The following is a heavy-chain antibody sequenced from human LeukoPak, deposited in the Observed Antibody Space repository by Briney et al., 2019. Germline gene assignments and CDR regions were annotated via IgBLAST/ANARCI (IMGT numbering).Heavy chain of an antibody. Sequence: PGGSLRLSCAASGFTFSSYGMHWVRQAPGKGLEWVAVIWYDGSNKYYADSVKGRFTISRDNSKNTLYLQMSGLRAEDTAVYYCARPYSSSSDYYFDYWGQGTLVTVSS. CDR1: GFTFSSYG. V-gene: IGHV3-33*01. CDR2: IWYDGSNK. CDR3: ARPYSSSSDYYFDY. D-gene: IGHD6-6*01. J-gene: IGHJ4*02.